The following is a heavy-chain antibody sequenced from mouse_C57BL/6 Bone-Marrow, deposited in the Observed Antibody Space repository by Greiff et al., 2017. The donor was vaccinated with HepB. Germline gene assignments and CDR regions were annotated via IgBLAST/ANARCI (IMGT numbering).Heavy chain of an antibody. CDR1: GFTFRDYY. D-gene: IGHD1-1*01. Sequence: EVQLVESEGGLVQPGSSMKLSCTASGFTFRDYYMAWVRQVPEKGLEWVANINYDGSSTYYLDSLNSRFIISRDNAKNILDLQMRSMKSEDTSTYYSARDRTLSTTVVELWYFDVWGTGTTVTVSS. J-gene: IGHJ1*03. V-gene: IGHV5-16*01. CDR3: ARDRTLSTTVVELWYFDV. CDR2: INYDGSST.